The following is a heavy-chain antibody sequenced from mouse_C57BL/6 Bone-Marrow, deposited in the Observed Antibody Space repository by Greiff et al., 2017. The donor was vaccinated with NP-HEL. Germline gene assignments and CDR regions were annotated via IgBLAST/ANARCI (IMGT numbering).Heavy chain of an antibody. CDR1: GFNIKDYY. CDR2: IDPEDGDT. Sequence: DVQLHESGAELVRPGASVKLSCTASGFNIKDYYMHWVKQRPEQGLEWIGRIDPEDGDTEYAPKFQGKATMTADTSSNTAYLQLSSLTSEYTAVYYCTPYDGYYGFAYWGQGTLVTVSA. CDR3: TPYDGYYGFAY. V-gene: IGHV14-1*01. J-gene: IGHJ3*01. D-gene: IGHD2-3*01.